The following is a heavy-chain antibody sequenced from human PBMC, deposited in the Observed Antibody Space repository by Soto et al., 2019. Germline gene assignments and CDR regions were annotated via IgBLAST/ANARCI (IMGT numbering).Heavy chain of an antibody. D-gene: IGHD2-2*01. V-gene: IGHV3-53*04. CDR2: IYSGGST. CDR1: GFTVSSNY. CDR3: ARGAAYCSSTSCAFDY. J-gene: IGHJ4*02. Sequence: EVQLVESGGGLVQPGGSLRLSCAASGFTVSSNYMSWVRQAPGKGLEWVSVIYSGGSTYYADSVKGRFTISRHNSKNTLYLQINSLRAEDTAVYYCARGAAYCSSTSCAFDYWGQGTLVTVSS.